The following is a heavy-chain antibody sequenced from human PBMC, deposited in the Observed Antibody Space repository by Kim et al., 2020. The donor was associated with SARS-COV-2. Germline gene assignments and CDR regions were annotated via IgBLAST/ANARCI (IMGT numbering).Heavy chain of an antibody. CDR1: GGPINSPTYY. J-gene: IGHJ6*02. CDR3: ARDSGGPYSSSWVYGMDV. V-gene: IGHV4-39*02. CDR2: IYYSGTT. Sequence: SETLSLTCSVAGGPINSPTYYWGWVRQPPGKGLEWIASIYYSGTTYYNPSLRSRVTMSVDTSENQFSLFLRSLTAADTAKYYCARDSGGPYSSSWVYGMDVWGQGTTVTVSS. D-gene: IGHD6-13*01.